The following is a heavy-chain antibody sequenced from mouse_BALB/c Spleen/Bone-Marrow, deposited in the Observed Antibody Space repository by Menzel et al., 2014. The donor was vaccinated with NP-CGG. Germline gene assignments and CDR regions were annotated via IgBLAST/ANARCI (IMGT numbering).Heavy chain of an antibody. CDR3: ARSYGSSPFDY. CDR2: IDPANGNT. J-gene: IGHJ2*01. Sequence: EVKVVDSGAELVKPGASVKLSCTASGFNIKDTYMHWVKQRPEQGLEWIGRIDPANGNTKYDPKFQGKATITADTSSNTAYLQLSSLTSEDTAVYYCARSYGSSPFDYWGQGTTLTVSS. CDR1: GFNIKDTY. D-gene: IGHD1-1*01. V-gene: IGHV14-3*02.